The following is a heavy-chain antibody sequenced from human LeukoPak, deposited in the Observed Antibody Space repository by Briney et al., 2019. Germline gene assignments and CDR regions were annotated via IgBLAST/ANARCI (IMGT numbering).Heavy chain of an antibody. CDR1: GGSMISSSYY. V-gene: IGHV4-39*01. J-gene: IGHJ4*02. CDR2: IFYGGSA. Sequence: KPSESLSLTCTVSGGSMISSSYYWGWIRQPPGKGLEWIGHIFYGGSAYYTPSLMGRVTISVDASSNQFSLKLSSVTAADTAVYYCARRPPLGYTIFGVVPVEGWGQGTLVTVSS. D-gene: IGHD3-3*01. CDR3: ARRPPLGYTIFGVVPVEG.